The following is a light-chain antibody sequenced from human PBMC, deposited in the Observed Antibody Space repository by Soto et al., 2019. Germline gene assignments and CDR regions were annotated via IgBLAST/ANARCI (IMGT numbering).Light chain of an antibody. CDR1: QSVSSNY. V-gene: IGKV3-20*01. J-gene: IGKJ5*01. CDR3: QQYGSSPT. Sequence: ESVFTPSPGTLSLSPGERAPLSCRASQSVSSNYLAWYQQKPGQAPKVLIYRASIRATGIPDRFTGSGSGTDFTLTISRLEPEDFAVYYCQQYGSSPTFGEGTRLEIK. CDR2: RAS.